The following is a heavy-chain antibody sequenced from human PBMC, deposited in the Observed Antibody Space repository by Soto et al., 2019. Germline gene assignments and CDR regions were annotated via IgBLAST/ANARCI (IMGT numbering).Heavy chain of an antibody. CDR2: IGDSYR. V-gene: IGHV3-11*05. D-gene: IGHD3-16*01. J-gene: IGHJ3*01. CDR1: GIRLSESY. CDR3: ARRRAFGEVEAFDD. Sequence: QVQLVESGGGLVKPGGTLRLSCAGWGIRLSESYINWIRLTPEKGLAWISYIGDSYRHYAASVRGRFTISRDNVQNSVSLEMTNLRVDDTAIYYCARRRAFGEVEAFDDWGPGTLVTVSS.